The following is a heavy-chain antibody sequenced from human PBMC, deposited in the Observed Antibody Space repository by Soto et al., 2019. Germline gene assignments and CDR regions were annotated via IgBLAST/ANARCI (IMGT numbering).Heavy chain of an antibody. J-gene: IGHJ4*02. CDR2: ISGSGGST. Sequence: GGSLRLSCAASGFTFSSYAMSWVRQAPGKGLEWVSAISGSGGSTYYADSVKGRFTISRDNSKNTLYLQMNSLRAEDTAVYYCAKDITVAGTGRQYYVHWGQGTLVTVSS. V-gene: IGHV3-23*01. CDR1: GFTFSSYA. D-gene: IGHD6-19*01. CDR3: AKDITVAGTGRQYYVH.